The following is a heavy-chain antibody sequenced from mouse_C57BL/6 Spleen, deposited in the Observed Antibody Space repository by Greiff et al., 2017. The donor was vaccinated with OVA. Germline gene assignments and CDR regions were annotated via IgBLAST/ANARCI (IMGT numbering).Heavy chain of an antibody. J-gene: IGHJ3*01. CDR2: IDPENGDT. CDR1: GFNIKDDY. Sequence: VQLQQSGAELVRPGASVKLSCTASGFNIKDDYMHWVKQRPEQGLEWIGWIDPENGDTEYASKFQGKATITADTSSNTAYLQLSSLTSEDTAVYYCTTPYCSGSSPWFAYWGQGTLVTVSA. CDR3: TTPYCSGSSPWFAY. V-gene: IGHV14-4*01. D-gene: IGHD1-1*01.